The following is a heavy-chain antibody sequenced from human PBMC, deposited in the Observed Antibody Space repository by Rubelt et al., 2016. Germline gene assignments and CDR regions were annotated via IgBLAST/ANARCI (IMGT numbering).Heavy chain of an antibody. V-gene: IGHV1-69*04. J-gene: IGHJ5*02. D-gene: IGHD1-14*01. Sequence: GGTFSSYAISWARQAPGQGLEWMGRIIPILGIAHYAQKFQGRVTITADKSTSTAYMELSSLRSEDTAVYYCAREIGKTENWFDPWGQGTLVTVSS. CDR1: GGTFSSYA. CDR3: AREIGKTENWFDP. CDR2: IIPILGIA.